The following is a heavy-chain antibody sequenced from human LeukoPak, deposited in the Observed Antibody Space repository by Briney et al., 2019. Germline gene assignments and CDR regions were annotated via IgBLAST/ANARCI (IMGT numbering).Heavy chain of an antibody. CDR3: ASLYCTRTSCYFLDP. Sequence: SETLSLTCTVSGGSISSYYWSWIRQSPGKGLEWIGYIYNTGRTNYNASLNSRVTISLDTSKNQFSLKLSSLTAADTAMYYCASLYCTRTSCYFLDPWGQGTLVIVSS. CDR1: GGSISSYY. V-gene: IGHV4-59*01. CDR2: IYNTGRT. D-gene: IGHD2-2*01. J-gene: IGHJ5*02.